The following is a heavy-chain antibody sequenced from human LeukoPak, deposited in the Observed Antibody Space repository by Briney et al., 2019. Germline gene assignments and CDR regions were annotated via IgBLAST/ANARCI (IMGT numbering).Heavy chain of an antibody. Sequence: PSETLSLTCAVYGGSFSGYYWSWIRQPPGKGLEWIGEINHSGSTNYNPSLKSRVTISVDTSKNQFSLKLSSVTAADTAVYYCARGRYSLAYWGQGTLVTVSS. CDR1: GGSFSGYY. V-gene: IGHV4-34*01. J-gene: IGHJ4*02. CDR2: INHSGST. D-gene: IGHD4-11*01. CDR3: ARGRYSLAY.